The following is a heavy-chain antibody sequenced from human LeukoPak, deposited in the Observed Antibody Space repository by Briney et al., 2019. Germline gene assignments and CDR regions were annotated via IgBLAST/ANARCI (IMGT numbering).Heavy chain of an antibody. CDR2: IGGSGGGT. D-gene: IGHD5-24*01. CDR1: GFTFSNYA. J-gene: IGHJ4*02. CDR3: AKGGPQFFDY. V-gene: IGHV3-23*01. Sequence: PGGSLRLSCAASGFTFSNYAMSWVRQAPGKGLEWVSDIGGSGGGTYYADSVKGRFTISRDSSKSTLYLQMNSLRAEDTAVYFCAKGGPQFFDYWGQGSLVTVSS.